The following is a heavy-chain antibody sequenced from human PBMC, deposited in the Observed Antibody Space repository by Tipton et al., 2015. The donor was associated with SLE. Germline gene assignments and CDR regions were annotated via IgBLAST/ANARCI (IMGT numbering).Heavy chain of an antibody. CDR1: GLTFSTYS. CDR3: ARDGAYCSSTSCPGPFYDY. CDR2: ISDRSSYI. V-gene: IGHV3-21*01. Sequence: SGLTFSTYSMNWVRQAPGKGLEWVSSISDRSSYIYYADSVKGRFTISRDNAKNSLYLQMNNLRAEDTAVYYCARDGAYCSSTSCPGPFYDYWGQGTLVTVSS. J-gene: IGHJ4*02. D-gene: IGHD2-2*01.